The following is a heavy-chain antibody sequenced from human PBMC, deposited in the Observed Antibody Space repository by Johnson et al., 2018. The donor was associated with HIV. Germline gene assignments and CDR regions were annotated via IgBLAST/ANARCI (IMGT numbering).Heavy chain of an antibody. J-gene: IGHJ3*02. CDR2: ISYDGSNK. CDR3: ARGAPPTWYSSSWRGGAFDI. CDR1: GFTFSSYG. D-gene: IGHD6-13*01. V-gene: IGHV3-30*03. Sequence: QVQLVESGGGLVKPGGSLRLSCAASGFTFSSYGMHWVRQAPGKGLEWVAVISYDGSNKYYADSVKGRFTISRDNSKNTLYLQMNSLRAEDTAVYYCARGAPPTWYSSSWRGGAFDIWGQGTMVTVSS.